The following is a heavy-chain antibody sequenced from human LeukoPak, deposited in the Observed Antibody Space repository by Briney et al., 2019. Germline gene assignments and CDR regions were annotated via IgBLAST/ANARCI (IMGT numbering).Heavy chain of an antibody. CDR3: ARGLLDMVRGGVGFDY. J-gene: IGHJ4*02. D-gene: IGHD3-10*01. CDR1: GYTFTGYY. Sequence: ASVKVSCKASGYTFTGYYMHWVRQAPGQGLEWKGWINPNSGGTNYAQKFQGRVTMTRDTSISTAYMELSRLRSDDTAVYYCARGLLDMVRGGVGFDYWGQGTLVTVSS. V-gene: IGHV1-2*02. CDR2: INPNSGGT.